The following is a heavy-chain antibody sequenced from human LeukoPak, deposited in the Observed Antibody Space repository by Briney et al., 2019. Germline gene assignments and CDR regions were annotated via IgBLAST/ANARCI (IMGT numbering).Heavy chain of an antibody. V-gene: IGHV4-59*08. D-gene: IGHD6-13*01. CDR1: VGSFSSYY. CDR2: VSYSRPT. J-gene: IGHJ5*02. Sequence: SETLSLTCTVSVGSFSSYYSSWIRQPPGEGREWSGYVSYSRPTNYNPSLRSRLTIAVDTSKNEFSLKLNSLTAADTAVYYCAKGIADRYNLFDPWGQGTLVTVSS. CDR3: AKGIADRYNLFDP.